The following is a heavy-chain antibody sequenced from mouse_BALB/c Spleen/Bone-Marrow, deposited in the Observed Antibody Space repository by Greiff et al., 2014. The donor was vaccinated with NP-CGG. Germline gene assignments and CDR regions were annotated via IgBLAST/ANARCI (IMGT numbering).Heavy chain of an antibody. Sequence: EVHLVESGGGLVQPGGSLKLSCAASGFTFRSYTMSWVRQTPEKRLEWVAYISNGGGSTYYPDTVKGRFTISRDNAKNTLYLQMSSLKSEDTAMYYCARHGGNPYAMDYWGQGTSVTVSS. V-gene: IGHV5-12-2*01. CDR1: GFTFRSYT. CDR2: ISNGGGST. J-gene: IGHJ4*01. CDR3: ARHGGNPYAMDY.